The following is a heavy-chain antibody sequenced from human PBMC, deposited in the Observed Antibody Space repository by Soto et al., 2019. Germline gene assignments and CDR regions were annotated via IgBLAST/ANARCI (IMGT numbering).Heavy chain of an antibody. J-gene: IGHJ4*02. V-gene: IGHV4-61*01. D-gene: IGHD6-19*01. CDR1: GGSVSSGSYY. CDR3: ARDRSSGRVGGIVDY. Sequence: PSETLSLTCTVSGGSVSSGSYYWSWIRQPPGKGLEWIGYIYYSGSTNYNPSLKSRVTISVDTSKNQFSLKLSSVTAADTAVYYCARDRSSGRVGGIVDYWGQGTLVTVSS. CDR2: IYYSGST.